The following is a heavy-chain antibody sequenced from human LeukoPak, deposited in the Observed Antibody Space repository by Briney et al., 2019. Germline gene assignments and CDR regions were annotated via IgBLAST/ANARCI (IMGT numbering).Heavy chain of an antibody. CDR2: IYYSGST. CDR3: ARDTYYYDSSGYYGMDV. V-gene: IGHV4-31*03. CDR1: GGSISSGGYY. Sequence: SETLSLTCTVSGGSISSGGYYWSWIRQHPGKGLEWIGYIYYSGSTYYNPSLKSRVIISVDTSKNQFSLKLSSVTAADTAVYYCARDTYYYDSSGYYGMDVWGQGTTVTVSS. D-gene: IGHD3-22*01. J-gene: IGHJ6*02.